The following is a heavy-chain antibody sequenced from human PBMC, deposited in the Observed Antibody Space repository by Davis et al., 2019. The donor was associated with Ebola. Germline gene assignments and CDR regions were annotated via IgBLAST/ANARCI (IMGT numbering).Heavy chain of an antibody. J-gene: IGHJ5*02. Sequence: PGGSLRLSCAASGFTFSSYAMTWVRQAPGKGLEWVSAISGSGGTTYYADSVKGRFTISRDNSKNTLYLQMNSLRAEDTAVYYCARDYLLEQQLVQFRWWFDPWGQGTLVTVSS. D-gene: IGHD6-13*01. CDR2: ISGSGGTT. CDR1: GFTFSSYA. V-gene: IGHV3-23*01. CDR3: ARDYLLEQQLVQFRWWFDP.